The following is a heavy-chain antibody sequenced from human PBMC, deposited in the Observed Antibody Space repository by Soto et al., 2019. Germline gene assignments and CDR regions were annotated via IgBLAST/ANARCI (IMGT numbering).Heavy chain of an antibody. CDR3: ARLKSTYSGSYYGGGFFDY. V-gene: IGHV4-39*01. Sequence: QLQLQESGPGLVKPSETLSLTCNVSGESMSNTAYYWGWIRQTPGKGLEWIGSIFYTGSAYYNSSLKSRVTISVDTSKHQFSLKLLSVAAADTAIYYCARLKSTYSGSYYGGGFFDYWGQGSLVTVSS. CDR1: GESMSNTAYY. J-gene: IGHJ4*02. CDR2: IFYTGSA. D-gene: IGHD1-26*01.